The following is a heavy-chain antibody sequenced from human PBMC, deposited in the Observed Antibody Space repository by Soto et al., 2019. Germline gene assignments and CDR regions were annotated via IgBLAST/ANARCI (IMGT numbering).Heavy chain of an antibody. D-gene: IGHD2-15*01. CDR2: LGAADDP. CDR3: ARAYSGRLPRRADYYYAMDV. V-gene: IGHV3-13*05. CDR1: AFTLSAYD. Sequence: GGSLRLSCAASAFTLSAYDMHWVRQPNGKGLEWVSALGAADDPYYLGSVKGRFTIFRENAKNSLYLQMNNLRAGDTAVYYCARAYSGRLPRRADYYYAMDVWGQGTTVTVSS. J-gene: IGHJ6*02.